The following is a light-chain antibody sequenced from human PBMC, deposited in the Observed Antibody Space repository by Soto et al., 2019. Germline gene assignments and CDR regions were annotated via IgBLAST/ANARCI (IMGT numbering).Light chain of an antibody. Sequence: GDTINITCRASQDIEKWLAWYQQKPGRAPKVLIYAASHLESGVPSRFSGSGSGTEFSLTISSLQTEDFATYFCHQADTFPFTFGPGTKVDIK. J-gene: IGKJ3*01. CDR3: HQADTFPFT. CDR2: AAS. CDR1: QDIEKW. V-gene: IGKV1-12*01.